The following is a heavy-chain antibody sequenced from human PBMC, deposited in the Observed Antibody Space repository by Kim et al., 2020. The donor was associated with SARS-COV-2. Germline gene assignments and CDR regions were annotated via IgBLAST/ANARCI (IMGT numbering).Heavy chain of an antibody. V-gene: IGHV1-3*01. CDR2: INAGNGNT. CDR1: GYTFTSYA. CDR3: ARGQIVVVPAVHDAFDI. Sequence: ASVKVSCKASGYTFTSYAMHWVRQAPGQRLEWMGWINAGNGNTKYSQKFQGRVTITRDTSASTAYMELSSLRSEDTAVYYCARGQIVVVPAVHDAFDIWGQGTMVTVS. D-gene: IGHD2-2*01. J-gene: IGHJ3*02.